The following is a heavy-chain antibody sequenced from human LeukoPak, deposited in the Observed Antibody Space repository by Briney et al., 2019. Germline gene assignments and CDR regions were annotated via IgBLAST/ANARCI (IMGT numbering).Heavy chain of an antibody. J-gene: IGHJ4*02. CDR2: IYYSGST. V-gene: IGHV4-59*01. Sequence: PSETLSLTCTVSGGSISSYYWSWIRQPPGKGLEGIGYIYYSGSTNYNPSLKSRVTISVDTSKNQFSLKLSSVTAADTAVYYCARVGEGSGYYYYFDYWGQGTLVTVSS. CDR1: GGSISSYY. CDR3: ARVGEGSGYYYYFDY. D-gene: IGHD3-3*01.